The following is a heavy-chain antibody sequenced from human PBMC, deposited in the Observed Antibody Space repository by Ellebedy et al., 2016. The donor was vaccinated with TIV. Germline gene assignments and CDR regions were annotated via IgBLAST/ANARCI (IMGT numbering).Heavy chain of an antibody. J-gene: IGHJ6*02. V-gene: IGHV3-23*01. CDR2: LSGSGGST. CDR1: GFTFSDYW. Sequence: GESLKISCAASGFTFSDYWMSWVRQAPGKGLEWVSSLSGSGGSTYYADSVKGRFTISRDNSKNTLYLQMNSLRAEDTAVYYCAKRVTMVREVITYYHYAMDVWGQGTTVTVSS. CDR3: AKRVTMVREVITYYHYAMDV. D-gene: IGHD3-10*01.